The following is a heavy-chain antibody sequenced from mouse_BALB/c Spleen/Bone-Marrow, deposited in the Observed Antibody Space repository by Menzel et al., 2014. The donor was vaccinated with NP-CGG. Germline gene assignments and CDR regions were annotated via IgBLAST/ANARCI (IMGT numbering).Heavy chain of an antibody. J-gene: IGHJ3*01. D-gene: IGHD3-1*01. Sequence: VQLQQSGAELVKPGTSVKLSCKASGYNFTSYWLDWVKLRPGQGLEWIGDIYPGSGSTNYNEKFKSKATLTVDTSSSTAYMQLSSLASEDSALYDCARFSRLGLLAYWGQGTLVTVSA. V-gene: IGHV1-55*01. CDR2: IYPGSGST. CDR1: GYNFTSYW. CDR3: ARFSRLGLLAY.